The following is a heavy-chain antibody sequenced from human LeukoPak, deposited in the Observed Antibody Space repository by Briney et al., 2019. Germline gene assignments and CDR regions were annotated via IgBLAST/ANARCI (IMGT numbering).Heavy chain of an antibody. CDR2: ISSDGSST. CDR1: GFSFSTYW. D-gene: IGHD3-10*01. Sequence: GGSLRLSCAASGFSFSTYWMHWVRHAPGKGLVWVSRISSDGSSTSYADSVKGRFTTSRDNAKNTLCLQMNSLRVEDTAVYYCARGRAPSLGYYGMDVWGQGTTVTVSS. CDR3: ARGRAPSLGYYGMDV. V-gene: IGHV3-74*01. J-gene: IGHJ6*02.